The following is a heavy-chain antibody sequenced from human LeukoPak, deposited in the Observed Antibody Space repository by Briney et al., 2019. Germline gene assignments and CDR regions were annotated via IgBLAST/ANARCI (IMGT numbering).Heavy chain of an antibody. V-gene: IGHV4-4*09. CDR3: ARESRLTEKQPGYYYYMDV. CDR2: IYGSGRT. CDR1: GVSINSHY. D-gene: IGHD6-13*01. J-gene: IGHJ6*03. Sequence: SETLSLTCTVSGVSINSHYLNWIRQPPGKGLEWIGYIYGSGRTNYNPSLKSRVTISVDTSKNQFSLKLSSVTAADTAVYYCARESRLTEKQPGYYYYMDVWGKGTTVTVSS.